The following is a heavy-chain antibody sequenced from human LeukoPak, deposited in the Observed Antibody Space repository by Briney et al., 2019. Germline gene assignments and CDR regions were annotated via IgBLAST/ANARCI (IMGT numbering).Heavy chain of an antibody. CDR3: ARDYRGSYYDY. Sequence: GGSLRLSCAASGFTFSSYWMHWVRQAPGKGLVWVSRINSDGSSTSYADSVKGRFTNSRDNAKNTLYLQMNSLRAEDTAAYYCARDYRGSYYDYWGQGTLVTVSS. D-gene: IGHD1-26*01. J-gene: IGHJ4*02. CDR2: INSDGSST. CDR1: GFTFSSYW. V-gene: IGHV3-74*01.